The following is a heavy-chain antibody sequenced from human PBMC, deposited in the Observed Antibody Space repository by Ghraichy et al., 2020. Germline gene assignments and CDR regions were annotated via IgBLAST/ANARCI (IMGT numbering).Heavy chain of an antibody. CDR2: INHSGST. CDR1: GGSFSGYY. D-gene: IGHD2-21*02. CDR3: ARGYCGGDCYPPYYYYGMDV. J-gene: IGHJ6*02. Sequence: SETLSLTCAVYGGSFSGYYWSWIRQPPGKGLEWIGEINHSGSTNYNPSLKSRVTISVDTSKNQFSLKLSSVTAADTAVYYCARGYCGGDCYPPYYYYGMDVWGQGTTVTVSS. V-gene: IGHV4-34*01.